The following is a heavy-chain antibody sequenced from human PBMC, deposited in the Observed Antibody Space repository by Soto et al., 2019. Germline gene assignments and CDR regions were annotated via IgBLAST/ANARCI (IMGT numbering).Heavy chain of an antibody. CDR2: ISYDGSNK. J-gene: IGHJ3*02. D-gene: IGHD4-17*01. V-gene: IGHV3-30*18. CDR3: ANSQGEDGDTGAFDI. Sequence: QVQLVESGGGVVQPGRSLRLSCAASGFTFSSYGMHWVRQAPGKGLEWVAVISYDGSNKYYADSVKGRFTISRDNSKNPLYLQMNSLRAEDTAVYYCANSQGEDGDTGAFDIWGQGTMVTVSS. CDR1: GFTFSSYG.